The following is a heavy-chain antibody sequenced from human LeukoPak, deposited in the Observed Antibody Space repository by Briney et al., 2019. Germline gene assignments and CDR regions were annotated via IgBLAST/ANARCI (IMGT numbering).Heavy chain of an antibody. J-gene: IGHJ5*02. V-gene: IGHV4-59*12. D-gene: IGHD6-19*01. CDR1: VGSISSYY. Sequence: PSETRSLTCTVSVGSISSYYWSWIRQPPGKGLDWIGEIYHSGSTNYNPSLKSRVTISVDKSKNQFSLKLSSVTAADTAVYYCARDSGYSSGWYETWGQGTLVTVSS. CDR2: IYHSGST. CDR3: ARDSGYSSGWYET.